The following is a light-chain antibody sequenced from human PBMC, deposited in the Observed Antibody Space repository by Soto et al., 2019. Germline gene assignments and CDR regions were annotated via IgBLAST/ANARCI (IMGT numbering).Light chain of an antibody. Sequence: PGERATLSCMASQSVGDYLGWYQQKPGQAPRLLIYDASQRATGVPARFSASGSGTDFTLTISSLEPEDFAIYYCQQREDWPRAFGGGTKVDIK. CDR1: QSVGDY. J-gene: IGKJ4*01. V-gene: IGKV3-11*01. CDR3: QQREDWPRA. CDR2: DAS.